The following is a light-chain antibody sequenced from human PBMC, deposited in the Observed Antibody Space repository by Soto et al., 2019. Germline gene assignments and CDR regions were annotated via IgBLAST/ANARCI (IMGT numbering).Light chain of an antibody. CDR1: SSDVGGYNY. Sequence: QSALTQPRSVSGSPGQSVTISCTGTSSDVGGYNYVSWYQEHPGKAPKLMIYDVSKRPSGVPDRFSGSKSGNTASLTISGLQAEDEADYYCCSYADRNTYVFGTGTKVTVL. J-gene: IGLJ1*01. V-gene: IGLV2-11*01. CDR2: DVS. CDR3: CSYADRNTYV.